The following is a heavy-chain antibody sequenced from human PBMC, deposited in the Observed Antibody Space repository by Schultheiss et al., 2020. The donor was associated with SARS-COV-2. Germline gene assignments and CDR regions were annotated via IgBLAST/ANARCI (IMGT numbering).Heavy chain of an antibody. V-gene: IGHV4-34*01. CDR1: GGSFSGYY. CDR3: ARSKQQLGYWYFDL. J-gene: IGHJ2*01. CDR2: INHSGST. Sequence: SETLSLTCAVYGGSFSGYYWSWIRQPPGKGLEWIGEINHSGSTNYNPSLKSRVTILVDKSKNQFSLKLSSVTAADTAVYYCARSKQQLGYWYFDLWGRGTLVTVSS. D-gene: IGHD6-13*01.